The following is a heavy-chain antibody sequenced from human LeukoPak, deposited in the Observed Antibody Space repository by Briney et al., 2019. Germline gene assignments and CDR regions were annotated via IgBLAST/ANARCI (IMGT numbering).Heavy chain of an antibody. CDR3: ARGRGGDYGGSYAFDI. J-gene: IGHJ3*02. Sequence: ASVKVSCKASGYTFTSYAMHWVRQAPGQRLEWMGWINAGNGNTKYSQKFQGRVTITRDTSASTAYMELSSLRSEDTAVYYCARGRGGDYGGSYAFDIWGQGTMVTVSS. CDR1: GYTFTSYA. V-gene: IGHV1-3*01. CDR2: INAGNGNT. D-gene: IGHD4-23*01.